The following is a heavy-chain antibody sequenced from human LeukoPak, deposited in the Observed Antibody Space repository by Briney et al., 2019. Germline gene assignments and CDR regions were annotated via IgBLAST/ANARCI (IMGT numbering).Heavy chain of an antibody. CDR3: ARVRVYADSDAFDI. Sequence: GGSLRLSCAASGFTFSSYHINWVRQAPGKGLEWVSSISSSSSYIYYADSVKGRFTISRDNAKNSLYLQMNSLRAEDTAVYYCARVRVYADSDAFDIWGQGTMVTVSS. CDR2: ISSSSSYI. D-gene: IGHD4-17*01. V-gene: IGHV3-21*04. J-gene: IGHJ3*02. CDR1: GFTFSSYH.